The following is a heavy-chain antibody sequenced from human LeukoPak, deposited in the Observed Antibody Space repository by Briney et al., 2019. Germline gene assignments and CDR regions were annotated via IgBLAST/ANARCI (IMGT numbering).Heavy chain of an antibody. CDR1: GITFSGYS. V-gene: IGHV3-48*02. Sequence: GGSLRLSCVVSGITFSGYSMNWVRQAPGKGLEWVSYISSSRSAIYYADSVKGRFTISRDNAKNSLYLQMNSLRDEDTAVYYCARATYYYDSSGYYVGLGFDYWGQGTLVTVSS. CDR2: ISSSRSAI. J-gene: IGHJ4*02. CDR3: ARATYYYDSSGYYVGLGFDY. D-gene: IGHD3-22*01.